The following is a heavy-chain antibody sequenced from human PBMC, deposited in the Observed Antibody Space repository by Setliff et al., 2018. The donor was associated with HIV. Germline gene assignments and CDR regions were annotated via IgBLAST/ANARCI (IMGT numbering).Heavy chain of an antibody. CDR1: GGSISGSSDY. Sequence: SETLSLTCTVSGGSISGSSDYWGWIRQPPGKGLEWIGSIFYTGSTYYNPSLKGRVTVSVDTSINQFSLKLSSVTAADTSVYYCARQGNIVVVTSFDYWGQGTLVTVSS. CDR3: ARQGNIVVVTSFDY. J-gene: IGHJ4*02. V-gene: IGHV4-39*01. D-gene: IGHD2-21*02. CDR2: IFYTGST.